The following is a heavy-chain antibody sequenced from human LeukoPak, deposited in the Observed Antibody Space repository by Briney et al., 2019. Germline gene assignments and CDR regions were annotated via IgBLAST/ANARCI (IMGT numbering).Heavy chain of an antibody. CDR1: GGSISSSSYY. V-gene: IGHV4-39*07. CDR3: ARDHRSPYGDHEY. CDR2: IYYSGST. D-gene: IGHD4-17*01. Sequence: PSETLSLTCTVSGGSISSSSYYWGWIRQPPGKGLEWIGSIYYSGSTYYNPSLKSRVTISVDTSKNQFSLKLSSVTAADTAVYYCARDHRSPYGDHEYWGQGTLVTVSS. J-gene: IGHJ4*02.